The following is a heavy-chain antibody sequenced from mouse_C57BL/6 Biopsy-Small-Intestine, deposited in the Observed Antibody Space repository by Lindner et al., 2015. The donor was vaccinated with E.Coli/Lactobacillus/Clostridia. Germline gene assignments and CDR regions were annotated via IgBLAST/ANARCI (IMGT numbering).Heavy chain of an antibody. CDR2: INPYSDAT. CDR1: GYTFISYV. Sequence: VQLQESGPELVEPGASVKMSCKASGYTFISYVIYWVKQKPGQGLEWIGYINPYSDATKYNEKFKGKATLTSDKSSSTAYMELSGLTSEDSAVYYCARRDWDFAWFAYWGQGTLVTVSA. V-gene: IGHV1-14*01. J-gene: IGHJ3*01. CDR3: ARRDWDFAWFAY. D-gene: IGHD4-1*01.